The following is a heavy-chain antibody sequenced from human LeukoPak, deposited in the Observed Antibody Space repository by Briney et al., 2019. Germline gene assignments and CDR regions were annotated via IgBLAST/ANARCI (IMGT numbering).Heavy chain of an antibody. CDR2: ICGSGGST. V-gene: IGHV3-23*01. D-gene: IGHD4-17*01. CDR1: GFTFSSYA. J-gene: IGHJ6*04. CDR3: AKDHYHPPLYPHYGDYTNLTPPYGMDV. Sequence: GGSLRLSCAASGFTFSSYAMSWVRQAPGKGLEWVSAICGSGGSTYYAAPVKGRFTLSRDNSENTLHLQMNGLRAEHTAVYYCAKDHYHPPLYPHYGDYTNLTPPYGMDVWGEGTTVTLSS.